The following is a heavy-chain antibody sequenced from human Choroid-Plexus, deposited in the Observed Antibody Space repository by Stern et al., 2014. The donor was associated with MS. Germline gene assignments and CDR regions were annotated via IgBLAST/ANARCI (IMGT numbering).Heavy chain of an antibody. Sequence: VQLLQSGGGVVQPGRPLRLSCVASGFTFGSCAMHWVRQAPGKGLAGVAGVSYDGSNKYYADSVKGRFTISRDNSQNTLYMQMSSLRPEDTAVYYCAKDRQYLTYFFDHWGQGSLVTVSS. J-gene: IGHJ5*02. CDR3: AKDRQYLTYFFDH. CDR2: VSYDGSNK. D-gene: IGHD2/OR15-2a*01. CDR1: GFTFGSCA. V-gene: IGHV3-30*18.